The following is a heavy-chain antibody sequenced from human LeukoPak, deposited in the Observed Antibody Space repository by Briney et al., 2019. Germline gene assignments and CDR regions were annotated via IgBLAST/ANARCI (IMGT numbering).Heavy chain of an antibody. CDR1: GYSISSGYY. CDR3: ARDVVQGVIDY. J-gene: IGHJ4*02. D-gene: IGHD3-10*01. V-gene: IGHV4-38-2*02. Sequence: PSETLSLTCAVSGYSISSGYYWGWIRQPPGKGLEWIGSIYHSGSTYYNPSLKSRVTISVDTSKNQFSLKLSSVTAADTAVYYCARDVVQGVIDYWGQGTLVTVSS. CDR2: IYHSGST.